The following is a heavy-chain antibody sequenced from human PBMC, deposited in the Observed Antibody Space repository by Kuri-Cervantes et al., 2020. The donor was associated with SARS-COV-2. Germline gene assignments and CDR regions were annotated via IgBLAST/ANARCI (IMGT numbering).Heavy chain of an antibody. J-gene: IGHJ4*02. CDR2: ISSSGSTI. CDR1: GFTFSSYE. CDR3: APRGEGSGFDY. D-gene: IGHD3-16*01. V-gene: IGHV3-48*03. Sequence: RGSLRLSCAASGFTFSSYEMNWVRQAPGKGLEWVSYISSSGSTIYYADSVKGRFTISGDNAKNSLYLQMNSLRAEDTAVYYCAPRGEGSGFDYWGQGTLVTVSS.